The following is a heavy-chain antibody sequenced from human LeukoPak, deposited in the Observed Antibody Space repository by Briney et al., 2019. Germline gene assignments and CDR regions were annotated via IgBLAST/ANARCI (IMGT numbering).Heavy chain of an antibody. Sequence: ASVKVSCKASGYTFTGYYMHWVRQAPGQGLEWMGWINPNSGGTNYAQKFQGRVTMTRDTSISTAYMGLSRLRSDDTAVYYCARVGGDYYGSGSPYYYYYMDVWGKGTTVTVSS. J-gene: IGHJ6*03. CDR3: ARVGGDYYGSGSPYYYYYMDV. CDR1: GYTFTGYY. D-gene: IGHD3-10*01. CDR2: INPNSGGT. V-gene: IGHV1-2*02.